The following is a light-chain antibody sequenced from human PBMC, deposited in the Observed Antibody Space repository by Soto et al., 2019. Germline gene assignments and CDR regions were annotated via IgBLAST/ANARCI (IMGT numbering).Light chain of an antibody. CDR2: YDS. V-gene: IGLV3-21*04. CDR1: NIGSKS. J-gene: IGLJ1*01. Sequence: SYELTQPPSVSVAPGKTARITCGGNNIGSKSVHWYQQKPGQAPGLDIYYDSDRPSGIPERFSGSNSGNTATLTISRVEAGDEADYYCHVCDSSSRYVFGTGTKVTVL. CDR3: HVCDSSSRYV.